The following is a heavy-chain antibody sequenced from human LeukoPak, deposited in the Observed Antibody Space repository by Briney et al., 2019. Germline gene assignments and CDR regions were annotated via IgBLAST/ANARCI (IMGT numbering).Heavy chain of an antibody. D-gene: IGHD1-20*01. J-gene: IGHJ3*02. CDR2: IYWDDDK. Sequence: SGPTLVNPTQTLTLTCTFSGSSLSTSGVGVGWIRQPPGKALEWLALIYWDDDKRYSPSLKSRLTIAKDTSKNQVVLTMTNMDPVDTATYYCAHNVRTRYYWGAFDIWGQGTMVTVSS. CDR1: GSSLSTSGVG. CDR3: AHNVRTRYYWGAFDI. V-gene: IGHV2-5*02.